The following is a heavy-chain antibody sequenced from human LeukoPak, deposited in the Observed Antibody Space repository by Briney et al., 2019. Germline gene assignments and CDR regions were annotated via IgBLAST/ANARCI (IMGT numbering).Heavy chain of an antibody. J-gene: IGHJ4*02. Sequence: SETLSLTCTVSGGSISSNSYYWGWIRQPPGKGLEWIGYIYYSGSTNYNPSLKSRVTISVDTSKNQFSLKLSSVTAADTAVYYCARDLIVGATNYWGQGTLVTVSS. CDR1: GGSISSNSYY. V-gene: IGHV4-61*05. D-gene: IGHD1-26*01. CDR2: IYYSGST. CDR3: ARDLIVGATNY.